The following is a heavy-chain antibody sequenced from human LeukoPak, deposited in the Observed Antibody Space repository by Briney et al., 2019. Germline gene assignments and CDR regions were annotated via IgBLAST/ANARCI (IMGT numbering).Heavy chain of an antibody. CDR2: IIPIFAKA. Sequence: SVKVSCKASGGTFSSYGIDWVRQAPGQGLEWMGGIIPIFAKANYAQKFQGRVTITADESTSTAYMELSSLRSEDTAVYYCARTYYDYVWGTYREDTLDSWGQGTLVTVSS. CDR3: ARTYYDYVWGTYREDTLDS. CDR1: GGTFSSYG. J-gene: IGHJ4*02. V-gene: IGHV1-69*13. D-gene: IGHD3-16*02.